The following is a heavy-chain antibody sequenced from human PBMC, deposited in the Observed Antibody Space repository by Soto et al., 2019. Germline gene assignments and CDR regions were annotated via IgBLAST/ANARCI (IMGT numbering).Heavy chain of an antibody. D-gene: IGHD4-17*01. V-gene: IGHV4-39*01. CDR3: ARCDYGYGMDV. J-gene: IGHJ6*02. Sequence: SETLSLTCIVSGGSISSKTRYWGWIRQPPGKGLEWIGSIFYSGSTYYKPSLKSRVNISVDTSKNQFSLKLSSVTAADTAVYYRARCDYGYGMDVWGQGTTVTVSS. CDR2: IFYSGST. CDR1: GGSISSKTRY.